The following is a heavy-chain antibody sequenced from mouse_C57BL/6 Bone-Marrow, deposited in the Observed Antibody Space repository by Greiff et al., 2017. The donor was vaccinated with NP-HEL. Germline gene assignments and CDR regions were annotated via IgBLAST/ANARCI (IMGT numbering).Heavy chain of an antibody. CDR2: IYPGSGNT. J-gene: IGHJ4*01. CDR1: GYTFTDYY. CDR3: ARRGWLRAMDY. Sequence: VQLQQSGAELVRPGASVKLSCKASGYTFTDYYINWVKQRPGQGLEWIARIYPGSGNTYYNEKFKGKATLTAEKSSSTAYMQLSSLTSEDSAVYFCARRGWLRAMDYWGQGTSVTVSS. V-gene: IGHV1-76*01. D-gene: IGHD2-3*01.